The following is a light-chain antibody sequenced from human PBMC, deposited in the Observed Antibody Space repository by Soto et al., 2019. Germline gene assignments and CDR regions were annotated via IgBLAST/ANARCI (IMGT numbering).Light chain of an antibody. Sequence: EIVMTQSPATLSVSPGERATLSCRASQSVTNFLAWYQQKPGQAPRLLIYGAFNRATGIPARFSGSGSGTDFTLTISSLEPEDSAIYYCQQRNIWPPVTFGQGTRLEIK. CDR2: GAF. V-gene: IGKV3-11*01. CDR3: QQRNIWPPVT. J-gene: IGKJ5*01. CDR1: QSVTNF.